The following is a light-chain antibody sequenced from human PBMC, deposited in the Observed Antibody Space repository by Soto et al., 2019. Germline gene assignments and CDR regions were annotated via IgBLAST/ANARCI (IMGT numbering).Light chain of an antibody. Sequence: EIVLTQSPGTLSLSPGERATLSCRASQSVSSSYLAWYQQKPGQAPRLLIYGASSRATGIPDRFSGSGSGTDFTLTMSRLETEDFVVYYCHQYDSSPLTFGGGTKVEIK. V-gene: IGKV3-20*01. CDR2: GAS. CDR1: QSVSSSY. J-gene: IGKJ4*01. CDR3: HQYDSSPLT.